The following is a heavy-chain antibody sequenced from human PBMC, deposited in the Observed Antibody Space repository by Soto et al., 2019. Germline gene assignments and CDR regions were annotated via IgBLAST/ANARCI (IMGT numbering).Heavy chain of an antibody. J-gene: IGHJ5*02. CDR2: TYYRSKWYN. CDR3: ARQRSPNAFYDSSGYYCDRWFDP. Sequence: SQTLSLTCAISGDSVSSNSASWNWIRQSPSRGLEWLGRTYYRSKWYNDYAVSVKSRITINPDTSKNQFSLQLNSVTPEDTAVYYCARQRSPNAFYDSSGYYCDRWFDPWGQGTLVTVSS. CDR1: GDSVSSNSAS. V-gene: IGHV6-1*01. D-gene: IGHD3-22*01.